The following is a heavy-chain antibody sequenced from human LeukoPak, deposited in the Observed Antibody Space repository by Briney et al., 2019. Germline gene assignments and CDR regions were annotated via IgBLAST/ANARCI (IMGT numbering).Heavy chain of an antibody. V-gene: IGHV3-48*02. CDR3: ARAVSGSPGY. D-gene: IGHD6-19*01. CDR1: GFTFSSFS. Sequence: GGSLRLSCAASGFTFSSFSMTWVRQAPGKGLEWISYISSSSDTIYYADSVKGRFTISRDNAKNSLYLQMNSLRDDDTAVYYCARAVSGSPGYWGQGTLVTVSS. J-gene: IGHJ4*02. CDR2: ISSSSDTI.